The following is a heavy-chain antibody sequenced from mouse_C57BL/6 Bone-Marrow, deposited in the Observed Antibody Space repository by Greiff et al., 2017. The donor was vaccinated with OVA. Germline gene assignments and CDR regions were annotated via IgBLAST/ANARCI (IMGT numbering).Heavy chain of an antibody. J-gene: IGHJ2*01. Sequence: EVHLVESGGGLVKPGGSLKLSCAASGFTFSSYAMSWVRQTPEKRLEWVATISDGGSYTYYPDNVKGRFTISRDNAKNNLYLQMSHLKSEDTAMYYCARDSYYSNYVGYWGQGTTLTVSS. CDR3: ARDSYYSNYVGY. CDR2: ISDGGSYT. D-gene: IGHD2-5*01. V-gene: IGHV5-4*01. CDR1: GFTFSSYA.